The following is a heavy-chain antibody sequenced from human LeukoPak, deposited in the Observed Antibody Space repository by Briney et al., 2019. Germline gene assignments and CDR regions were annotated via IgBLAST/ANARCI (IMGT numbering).Heavy chain of an antibody. V-gene: IGHV1-2*02. Sequence: ASVKVSCKTFGYTFTYYYLHWVRQAPGQGLEWMGWFNPNSVGTNSAQKFQGRVTMTRDTSITTAYMELSRLRSDDTAVYYCARFGAGGPFDIWGQGTMVTVSS. D-gene: IGHD3-16*01. J-gene: IGHJ3*02. CDR3: ARFGAGGPFDI. CDR1: GYTFTYYY. CDR2: FNPNSVGT.